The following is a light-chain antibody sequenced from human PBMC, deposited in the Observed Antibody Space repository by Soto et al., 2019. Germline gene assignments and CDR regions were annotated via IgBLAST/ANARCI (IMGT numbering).Light chain of an antibody. CDR2: GAS. V-gene: IGKV3-20*01. CDR1: QSVSSSY. J-gene: IGKJ1*01. Sequence: ESLLIYSSSTLSHSLGERATLSCRGSQSVSSSYLAWYQQKPGQAPRLLIYGASSRATGIPDRFSGSGSGTEFTLTISRLESEDFAVYYCQQSSSSPRTFGQGTKVDI. CDR3: QQSSSSPRT.